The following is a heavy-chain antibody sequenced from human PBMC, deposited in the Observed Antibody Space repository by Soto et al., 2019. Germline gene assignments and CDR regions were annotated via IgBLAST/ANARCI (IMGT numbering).Heavy chain of an antibody. D-gene: IGHD4-17*01. V-gene: IGHV3-23*01. CDR3: AKDFTPDGYWDFDY. CDR2: VLQTGSST. J-gene: IGHJ4*02. Sequence: EVRLLESGGGLVQPGGSLRLSCAASGFTFSTYTMSWVRQAPGKGLEWVSAVLQTGSSTFYADSVKGRFTISRDNSQNTLYLQMNNLRAEETAVYYCAKDFTPDGYWDFDYWGQGTLVTVSS. CDR1: GFTFSTYT.